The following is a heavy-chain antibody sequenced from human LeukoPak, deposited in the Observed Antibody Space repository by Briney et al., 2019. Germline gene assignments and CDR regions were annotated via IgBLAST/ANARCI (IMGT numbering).Heavy chain of an antibody. CDR2: IVGSST. J-gene: IGHJ4*02. V-gene: IGHV3-23*01. CDR3: TRDEPGSSWFN. CDR1: GYTVRDYH. Sequence: GGSLRLSCPASGYTVRDYHMSWIRQAPGKGLELVSAIVGSSTHHADSVKGRFTISRDNFKNTLNLQMNSLRAEDSAIYYCTRDEPGSSWFNWGQGTLVTVSS. D-gene: IGHD6-19*01.